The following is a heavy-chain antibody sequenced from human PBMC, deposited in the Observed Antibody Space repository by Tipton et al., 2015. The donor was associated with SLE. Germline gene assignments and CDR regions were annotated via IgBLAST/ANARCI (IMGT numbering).Heavy chain of an antibody. Sequence: RSLRLSCAASGFTFSIYAMHWVRQAPGKGLEWVAVISYDGSNKYYADSVKGRFTISRGNSKNTLCLQMNSLRAEDTAVYYCASSLPYGGLFDYWGQGTLVTVSS. CDR1: GFTFSIYA. V-gene: IGHV3-30*04. D-gene: IGHD2-2*02. CDR2: ISYDGSNK. J-gene: IGHJ4*02. CDR3: ASSLPYGGLFDY.